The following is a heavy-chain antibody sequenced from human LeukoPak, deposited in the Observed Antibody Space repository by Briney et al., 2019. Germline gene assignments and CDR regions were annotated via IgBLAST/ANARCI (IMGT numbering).Heavy chain of an antibody. CDR2: IYSGGST. V-gene: IGHV3-66*02. D-gene: IGHD2-21*01. Sequence: GGSLRLSCAASGFTVSSNYMSWVRQAPGKGLEWVSVIYSGGSTYYADSVKGRFTISRDNSKNTLYLQMNSLRAEDTAVYYCERQLDSGDCYDYWGQGTRVTVSS. CDR1: GFTVSSNY. J-gene: IGHJ4*02. CDR3: ERQLDSGDCYDY.